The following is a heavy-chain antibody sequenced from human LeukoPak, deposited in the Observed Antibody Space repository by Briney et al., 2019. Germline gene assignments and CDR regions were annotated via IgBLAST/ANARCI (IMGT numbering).Heavy chain of an antibody. J-gene: IGHJ6*03. V-gene: IGHV4-39*07. Sequence: SETLSLTCTVSGGSISSSSYYWGWIRQPPGKGLEWIGNIYYSGSTYYNPSLKSRVTISVDTSNNQFSLKLSSVTAADTAVYYCARVEEGYGSGRRENYYYYYMDVWGKGTTVTISS. CDR2: IYYSGST. CDR1: GGSISSSSYY. CDR3: ARVEEGYGSGRRENYYYYYMDV. D-gene: IGHD3-10*01.